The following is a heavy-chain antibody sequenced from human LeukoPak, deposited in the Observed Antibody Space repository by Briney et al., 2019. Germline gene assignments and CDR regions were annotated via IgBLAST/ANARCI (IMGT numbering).Heavy chain of an antibody. J-gene: IGHJ4*02. CDR1: GFTFSSYG. CDR2: ISYDGSNK. D-gene: IGHD3-9*01. CDR3: AKDDNLSY. Sequence: GGSLRLSCAASGFTFSSYGMHWVRQAPGKGLEWVAVISYDGSNKYYADSVKGRFTISKDNSKNTLYLQMNSLRAEDTAVYYCAKDDNLSYWGQGTLVTVSS. V-gene: IGHV3-30*18.